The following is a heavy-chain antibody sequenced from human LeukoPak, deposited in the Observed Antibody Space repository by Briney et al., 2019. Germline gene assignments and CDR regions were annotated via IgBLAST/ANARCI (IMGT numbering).Heavy chain of an antibody. V-gene: IGHV1-69*04. CDR2: IIPILGIA. CDR3: AGVDVVAVAGQDY. J-gene: IGHJ4*02. CDR1: GGTFSSYA. D-gene: IGHD6-19*01. Sequence: SVKVSCKASGGTFSSYAISWVRQAPGQGLEWMGRIIPILGIANYAQKFQGRVTITADKSTSTAYMELSSLRSEDTAVYYCAGVDVVAVAGQDYWGQGTLVTVSS.